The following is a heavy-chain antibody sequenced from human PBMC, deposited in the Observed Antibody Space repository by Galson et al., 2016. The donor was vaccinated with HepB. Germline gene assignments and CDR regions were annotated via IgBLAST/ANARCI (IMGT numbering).Heavy chain of an antibody. CDR1: GFTFSNYA. D-gene: IGHD6-13*01. V-gene: IGHV3-23*01. Sequence: SLRLSCAASGFTFSNYAMSWVRQAPGKGLEWVSGISGSGGSTYYADSVKGRFTISRDNSKNTLYLQMNSLRPEDTAIYYCAKELEWGAAAASYWGQGTLVTVSS. CDR2: ISGSGGST. CDR3: AKELEWGAAAASY. J-gene: IGHJ4*02.